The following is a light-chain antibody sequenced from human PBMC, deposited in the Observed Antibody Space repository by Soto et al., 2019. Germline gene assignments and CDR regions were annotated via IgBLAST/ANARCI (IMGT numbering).Light chain of an antibody. J-gene: IGKJ4*01. Sequence: EIVMTQSPATLSVSPGERATLSCRAGQSVSSNLAWYQQKPGQAPRFLIYGASTRATGIPVRFSGSGSGTEFTLTISSLQSEDFAVYYCQQYDNWPLTFGGGTKVDIK. CDR1: QSVSSN. CDR3: QQYDNWPLT. V-gene: IGKV3-15*01. CDR2: GAS.